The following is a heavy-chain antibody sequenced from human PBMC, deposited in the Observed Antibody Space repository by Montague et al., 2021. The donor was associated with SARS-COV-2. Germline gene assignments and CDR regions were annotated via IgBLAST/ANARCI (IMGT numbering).Heavy chain of an antibody. J-gene: IGHJ3*02. V-gene: IGHV3-23*01. CDR3: AKDNPVYDTSGYYHYGASDI. Sequence: SLRLSCAASGFTFSSYAMSWVRQAPGKGLEWVSTVSGSTTNTFYADSVRGRFTISRDNSKNTLYLQMNSLRVEDSAVYYCAKDNPVYDTSGYYHYGASDIWGQGTMVTVSS. D-gene: IGHD3-22*01. CDR1: GFTFSSYA. CDR2: VSGSTTNT.